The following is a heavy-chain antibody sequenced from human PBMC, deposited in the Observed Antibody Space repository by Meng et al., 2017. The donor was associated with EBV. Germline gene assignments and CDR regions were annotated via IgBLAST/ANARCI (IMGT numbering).Heavy chain of an antibody. J-gene: IGHJ4*02. CDR3: ARSGATIFGVVIPTYYFDY. CDR2: INAGNGNT. D-gene: IGHD3-3*01. CDR1: GYTFTSYA. V-gene: IGHV1-3*01. Sequence: QGQLVQSGAEGKKPWASVEVSFKASGYTFTSYAMHWVRQAPGQRLEWMGWINAGNGNTKYSQKFQGRVTITRDTSASTAYMELSSLRSEDTAVYYCARSGATIFGVVIPTYYFDYWGQGTLVTVSS.